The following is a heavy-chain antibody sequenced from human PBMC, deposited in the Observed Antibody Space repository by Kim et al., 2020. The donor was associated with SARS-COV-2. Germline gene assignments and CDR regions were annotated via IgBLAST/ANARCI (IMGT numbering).Heavy chain of an antibody. Sequence: GGSLRLSCAASGFTFDDYAMHWVRQAPGKGLEWVSGISWNSGSIGYADSVKARFTISRDNAKNSLYLQMNSLRAEDTALYYCAKDRGFRGNDAFDIWGQG. D-gene: IGHD3-10*01. J-gene: IGHJ3*02. CDR3: AKDRGFRGNDAFDI. CDR2: ISWNSGSI. V-gene: IGHV3-9*01. CDR1: GFTFDDYA.